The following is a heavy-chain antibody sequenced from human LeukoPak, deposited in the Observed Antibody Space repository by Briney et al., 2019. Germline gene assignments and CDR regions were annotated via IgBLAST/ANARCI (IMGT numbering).Heavy chain of an antibody. J-gene: IGHJ4*02. CDR1: GFTFGDYA. D-gene: IGHD1-26*01. Sequence: GGSLRLSCTASGFTFGDYAMNWFRQAPGKGLEGVGFIRSKTYGGTGEYAASVKGRYTISRDDSKSIAHLQMNSLKTEDTAVYYCTRSESGTYKGGFDFWGQGTLVTVSS. CDR2: IRSKTYGGTG. V-gene: IGHV3-49*03. CDR3: TRSESGTYKGGFDF.